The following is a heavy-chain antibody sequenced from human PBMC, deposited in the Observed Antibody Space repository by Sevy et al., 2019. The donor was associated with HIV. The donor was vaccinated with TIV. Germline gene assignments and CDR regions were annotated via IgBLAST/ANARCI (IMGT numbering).Heavy chain of an antibody. J-gene: IGHJ5*02. CDR2: INHSGST. CDR1: GGSFSGYY. V-gene: IGHV4-34*01. D-gene: IGHD2-2*01. CDR3: ARSPPIVVVPGAPSWFDP. Sequence: SETLSLTCAVHGGSFSGYYWNWIRQPPGKGLEWIGEINHSGSTNYNPSLKSRVTISVDTSKNQFSLKLGSVTAADTAVYYWARSPPIVVVPGAPSWFDPWGQGTLVTVSS.